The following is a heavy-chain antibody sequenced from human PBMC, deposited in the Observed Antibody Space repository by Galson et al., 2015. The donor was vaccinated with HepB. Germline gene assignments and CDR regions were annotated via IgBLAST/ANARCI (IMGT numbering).Heavy chain of an antibody. CDR2: ISDVGSYK. Sequence: SLRLSCAASGFTFNYYAMHWVRQAPGKGLEWVAIISDVGSYKYYADSVKGRFTISRDNSKNTLFLQVNSLRAEDTAVYYCARGGGGCSDTSCSTGYYHYAMDVWGQGTSVTVSS. CDR3: ARGGGGCSDTSCSTGYYHYAMDV. J-gene: IGHJ6*02. V-gene: IGHV3-30-3*01. CDR1: GFTFNYYA. D-gene: IGHD2-2*02.